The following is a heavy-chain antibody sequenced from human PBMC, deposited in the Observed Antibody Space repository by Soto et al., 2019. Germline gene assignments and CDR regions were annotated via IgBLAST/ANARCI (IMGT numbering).Heavy chain of an antibody. CDR3: ARIHWTQSSLDY. V-gene: IGHV4-30-2*01. D-gene: IGHD6-19*01. CDR1: GGSTDSGAYS. J-gene: IGHJ4*02. Sequence: PSETLSLTCAVSGGSTDSGAYSLSWIRQPPGKGLEWIGYVSHSGTAYSIPSLNGRLTLSVDSSQTQFSLKLTSVTAADSAVYYCARIHWTQSSLDYWGRGILVTVSS. CDR2: VSHSGTA.